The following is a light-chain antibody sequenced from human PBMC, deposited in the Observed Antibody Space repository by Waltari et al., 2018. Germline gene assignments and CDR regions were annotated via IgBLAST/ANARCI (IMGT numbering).Light chain of an antibody. V-gene: IGLV2-14*01. CDR3: NSYTGSSSWV. CDR2: DVS. CDR1: SSDVGFYNY. J-gene: IGLJ3*02. Sequence: QSALTQPASVSGSPGQSITISCTGTSSDVGFYNYVSWYQQHPGKAPKLIIYDVSERPSGVSDRFSGSKSGNTASLTISGLQAEDEADYYCNSYTGSSSWVFGGGTKLAVL.